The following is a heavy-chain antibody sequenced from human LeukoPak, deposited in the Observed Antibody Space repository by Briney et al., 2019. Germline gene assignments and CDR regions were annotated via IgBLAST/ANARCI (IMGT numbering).Heavy chain of an antibody. J-gene: IGHJ4*02. D-gene: IGHD3-22*01. Sequence: SETLSLTCTVSGGSISSYYWSWIRQPPGKGLEWIGYICYSGSTNYNPSLKSRVTISVDTSKNQFSLKLSSVTAADTAVYYCASADSSGYASFDYWGQGTLVTVSS. CDR1: GGSISSYY. CDR3: ASADSSGYASFDY. V-gene: IGHV4-59*01. CDR2: ICYSGST.